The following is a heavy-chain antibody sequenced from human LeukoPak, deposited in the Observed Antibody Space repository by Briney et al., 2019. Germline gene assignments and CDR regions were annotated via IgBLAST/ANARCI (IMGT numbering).Heavy chain of an antibody. Sequence: PGGSLRLSCAASGFTFSSYNMNWVRQAPGKGLEWVSSISSSSSYIYYADSVKGRFTISRDNAKNSLYLQMNSLRAEDTAVYYCASTSSGWPHNWFDPWGQGTLVTVSS. CDR2: ISSSSSYI. CDR3: ASTSSGWPHNWFDP. CDR1: GFTFSSYN. V-gene: IGHV3-21*01. J-gene: IGHJ5*02. D-gene: IGHD6-19*01.